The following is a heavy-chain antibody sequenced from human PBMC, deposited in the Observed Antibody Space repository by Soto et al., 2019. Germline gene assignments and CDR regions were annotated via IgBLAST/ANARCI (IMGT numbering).Heavy chain of an antibody. Sequence: PGGSLRLSSAPSGFTFSSYGIHWVRQAPGKGLEWVAVISYDGSNKYYADSVKGRFTISRDNSKNTLYLQMNSLRAEDTAVYYCAKELSPHYYHSRNNWYYLWVHGT. CDR3: AKELSPHYYHSRNNWYYL. J-gene: IGHJ5*02. D-gene: IGHD3-22*01. V-gene: IGHV3-30*18. CDR2: ISYDGSNK. CDR1: GFTFSSYG.